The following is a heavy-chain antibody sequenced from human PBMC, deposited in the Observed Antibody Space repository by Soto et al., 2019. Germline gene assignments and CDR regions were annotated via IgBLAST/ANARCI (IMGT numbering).Heavy chain of an antibody. CDR2: ITQSGSYT. CDR3: ARELDGIDV. Sequence: GGSLRLSCAGSGLAFRDYYMSWIRQAPGKGLEWVSYITQSGSYTKYADSVQGRFTISRDNAKNSLYLQMNSLRAEDTAVYYCARELDGIDVWGQGTTVTVSS. J-gene: IGHJ6*02. V-gene: IGHV3-11*05. CDR1: GLAFRDYY.